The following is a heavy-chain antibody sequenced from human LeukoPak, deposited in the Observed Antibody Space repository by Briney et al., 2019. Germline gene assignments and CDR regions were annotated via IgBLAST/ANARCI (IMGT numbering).Heavy chain of an antibody. CDR3: ARAQLGSNRPGDF. J-gene: IGHJ4*02. D-gene: IGHD1-14*01. Sequence: ASVKVSCKASGYTFSGYDIHWVRQAPGQRLEWMGWISAGNGDTKFSQKFQGRVTITRDTSANTDYMELSSLRSEDTAVYYCARAQLGSNRPGDFWGQGTLVTVSS. CDR1: GYTFSGYD. CDR2: ISAGNGDT. V-gene: IGHV1-3*01.